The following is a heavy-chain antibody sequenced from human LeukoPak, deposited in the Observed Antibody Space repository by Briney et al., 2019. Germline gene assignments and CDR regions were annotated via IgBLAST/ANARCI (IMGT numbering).Heavy chain of an antibody. V-gene: IGHV4-59*01. J-gene: IGHJ6*04. D-gene: IGHD3-10*01. CDR2: IYYSGSH. CDR3: ARDRARVRGVTNTQVYGMYV. Sequence: SETLSLTCTVSGGSISIYFWSWIPQPPEKGLECIGYIYYSGSHNYNPSLKSSDTISVDTSKHHFSLDQSSVPAADTAVYYCARDRARVRGVTNTQVYGMYVWGEGTTVTVSS. CDR1: GGSISIYF.